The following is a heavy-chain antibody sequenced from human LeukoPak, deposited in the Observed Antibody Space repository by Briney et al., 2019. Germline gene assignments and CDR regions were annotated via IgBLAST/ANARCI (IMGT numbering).Heavy chain of an antibody. J-gene: IGHJ4*02. CDR3: ASTPSGLTVMLDY. V-gene: IGHV1-69*13. CDR2: IIPIFGTA. Sequence: GASVNVSCKASGGTFSSYAISWVRQAPGQGLEWMGGIIPIFGTANYAQKFQGRVTITADESTSTAYMELSSLRSEDTAVYYCASTPSGLTVMLDYWGQGTLVTVSS. D-gene: IGHD4-17*01. CDR1: GGTFSSYA.